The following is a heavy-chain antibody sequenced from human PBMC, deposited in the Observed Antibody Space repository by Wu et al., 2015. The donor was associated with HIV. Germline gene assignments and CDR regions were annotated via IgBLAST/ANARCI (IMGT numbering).Heavy chain of an antibody. Sequence: QVQLVQSGAEVKKPGASVKVSCKTSGYTFTNYGLSWVRQAPGQGLEWMGWISNYNGNTIYAQSLQGRVTLTTDSSTSTAYMELRTLTSDDTAVYYCARDLSQRAHYYMDVWGTGTTVTVSS. CDR1: GYTFTNYG. J-gene: IGHJ6*03. CDR2: ISNYNGNT. V-gene: IGHV1-18*01. CDR3: ARDLSQRAHYYMDV.